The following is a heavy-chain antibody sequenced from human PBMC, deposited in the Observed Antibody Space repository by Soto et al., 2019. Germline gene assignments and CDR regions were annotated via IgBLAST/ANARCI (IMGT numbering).Heavy chain of an antibody. CDR3: ASRLIWFGEFPVAFDI. V-gene: IGHV5-51*01. D-gene: IGHD3-10*01. CDR2: IYPGDSDT. CDR1: GYRFTSYW. J-gene: IGHJ3*02. Sequence: GESLKISCKGSGYRFTSYWIAWVRQMPGKGLEWMGIIYPGDSDTRYSPSFQGQVTISADKSISTAYLQWSSLKASDTAMYYCASRLIWFGEFPVAFDIRGQGTMVTVSS.